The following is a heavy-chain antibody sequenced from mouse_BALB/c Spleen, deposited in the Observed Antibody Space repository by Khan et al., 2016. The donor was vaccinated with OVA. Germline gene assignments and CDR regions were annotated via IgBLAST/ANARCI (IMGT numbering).Heavy chain of an antibody. D-gene: IGHD1-2*01. CDR2: ITYSGST. J-gene: IGHJ2*01. V-gene: IGHV3-1*02. Sequence: VQLVQSGPGLVKPSQSLSLSCTVTGYSITSGYGWNWMRQLPGNKLEMMGYITYSGSTNYNPSLKSRISITRDTSKNQFFLQLNSVTTEDTATYYCARTARIKYWGQGTTLTVSS. CDR3: ARTARIKY. CDR1: GYSITSGYG.